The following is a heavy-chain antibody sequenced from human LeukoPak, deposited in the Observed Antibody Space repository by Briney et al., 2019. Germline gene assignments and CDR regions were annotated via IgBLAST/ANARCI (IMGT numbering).Heavy chain of an antibody. J-gene: IGHJ6*02. CDR2: INHSGST. Sequence: SETLSLICAVYGGSFSGYYWSWIRQPPGKGLEWIGEINHSGSTNYNPSLKSRVTISVDTSKNQFSLKLSSVTAADTAVYYCARSQGSSGWYALYYYYGMDVWGQGITVTVSS. CDR1: GGSFSGYY. V-gene: IGHV4-34*01. CDR3: ARSQGSSGWYALYYYYGMDV. D-gene: IGHD6-19*01.